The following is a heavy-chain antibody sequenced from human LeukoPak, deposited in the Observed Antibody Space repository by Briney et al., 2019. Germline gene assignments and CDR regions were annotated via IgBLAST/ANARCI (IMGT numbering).Heavy chain of an antibody. CDR2: ISGSGRTI. CDR3: ARPQTSGYAFGY. V-gene: IGHV3-48*03. J-gene: IGHJ4*02. D-gene: IGHD5-12*01. Sequence: GGSLRLSCAASGFTFSSYEMIWVRQAPGKGLECVSYISGSGRTIYYADSVKGRFTISRDNAKNSLYLQMYSLRAGDTAAYYCARPQTSGYAFGYWGQGTLVTVSS. CDR1: GFTFSSYE.